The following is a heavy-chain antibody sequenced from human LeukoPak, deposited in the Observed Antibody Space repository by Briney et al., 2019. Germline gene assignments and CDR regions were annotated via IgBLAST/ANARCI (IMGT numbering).Heavy chain of an antibody. J-gene: IGHJ3*02. Sequence: GASVKVSCKASGGTFSSYAISWVRQAPGQGLEWMGRIIPILGIANYAQKFQGRVTITADKSTSTAYMELSSLRSEDTAVYYCARDRHYFAFDIWGQGTMVTVSS. D-gene: IGHD2/OR15-2a*01. V-gene: IGHV1-69*04. CDR2: IIPILGIA. CDR3: ARDRHYFAFDI. CDR1: GGTFSSYA.